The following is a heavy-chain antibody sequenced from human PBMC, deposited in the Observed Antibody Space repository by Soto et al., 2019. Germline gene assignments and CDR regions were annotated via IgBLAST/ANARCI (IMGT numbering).Heavy chain of an antibody. CDR3: ARERPDGARLDP. J-gene: IGHJ5*02. Sequence: SETLSLTYTVSCGSISSYYLSWIRQPPGKGLEWIGYIYYSGSTYYNPSLKSRVTISVDTSKNQFSLKLSSVTAADTAVYYCARERPDGARLDPWGQGTLVTVSS. CDR2: IYYSGST. D-gene: IGHD6-6*01. CDR1: CGSISSYY. V-gene: IGHV4-59*12.